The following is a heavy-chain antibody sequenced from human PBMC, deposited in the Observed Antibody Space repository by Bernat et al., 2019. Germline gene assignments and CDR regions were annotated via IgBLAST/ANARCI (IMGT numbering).Heavy chain of an antibody. Sequence: EVQLVQSGAEVKKPGESLKISCKGSGYSFTSYWIGWVRQMPGKGREWMGIIYPGDYDTRYSPSFQGQVTIPAAKSISTAYLQWSSLKASDTAMYYCARHLGAGITGTCNSDWFDPWGQGTLVTVSS. J-gene: IGHJ5*02. CDR2: IYPGDYDT. V-gene: IGHV5-51*01. CDR3: ARHLGAGITGTCNSDWFDP. CDR1: GYSFTSYW. D-gene: IGHD1-7*01.